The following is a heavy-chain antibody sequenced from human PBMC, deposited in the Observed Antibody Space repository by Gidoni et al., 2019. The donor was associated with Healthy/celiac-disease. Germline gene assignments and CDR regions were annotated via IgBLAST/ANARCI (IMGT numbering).Heavy chain of an antibody. CDR1: GYSIIRYL. CDR2: IYPGDSDT. J-gene: IGHJ3*02. V-gene: IGHV5-51*03. D-gene: IGHD2-15*01. Sequence: EVQLVQSGAEVKKPGESLKISCKLSGYSIIRYLIGWVRQMPGKGLEWIGIIYPGDSDTRYSPSFQGQVTISADKSISTAYLQWSSLKASDTAMYYCARLRSGCSGGSCYAENDAFDIWGQGTMVTVSS. CDR3: ARLRSGCSGGSCYAENDAFDI.